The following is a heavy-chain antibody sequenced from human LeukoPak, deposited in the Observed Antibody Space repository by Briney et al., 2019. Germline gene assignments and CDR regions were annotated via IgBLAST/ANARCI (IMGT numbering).Heavy chain of an antibody. V-gene: IGHV4-30-2*01. D-gene: IGHD3-10*01. CDR2: IYHSGST. Sequence: SETLSLTCAVYGGSFSGYSWSWIRQPPGKGLEWIGYIYHSGSTYYNPSLKSRVTISVDRSKNQFSLKLSSVTAADTAVYYCARGGRYYGSGSYLNWFDPWGQGTLVTVSS. CDR1: GGSFSGYS. CDR3: ARGGRYYGSGSYLNWFDP. J-gene: IGHJ5*02.